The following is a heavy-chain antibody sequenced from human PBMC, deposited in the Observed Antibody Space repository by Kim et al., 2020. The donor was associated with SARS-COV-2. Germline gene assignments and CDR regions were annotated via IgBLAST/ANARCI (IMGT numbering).Heavy chain of an antibody. Sequence: VSTHYTDSVKGRFTISRDNSKNALYLQMNSLRAEDTAVYYCAKDEGFDYWGQGTLVTVSS. V-gene: IGHV3-23*01. CDR2: VST. CDR3: AKDEGFDY. J-gene: IGHJ4*02.